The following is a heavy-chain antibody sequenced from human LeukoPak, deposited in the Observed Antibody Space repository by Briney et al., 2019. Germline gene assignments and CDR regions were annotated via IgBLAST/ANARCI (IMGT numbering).Heavy chain of an antibody. CDR3: ARQSSFDY. CDR1: RVALSTRTVA. Sequence: SGPTLVNPTQTLTLTCTFSRVALSTRTVAGVWVRHPPGKGLEWLALIYGNDDKRYRPSLKSRLTITKDTSQHQVVLTMTNMDPVDTATYYCARQSSFDYWGQGTLVTVSS. CDR2: IYGNDDK. J-gene: IGHJ4*02. V-gene: IGHV2-5*01.